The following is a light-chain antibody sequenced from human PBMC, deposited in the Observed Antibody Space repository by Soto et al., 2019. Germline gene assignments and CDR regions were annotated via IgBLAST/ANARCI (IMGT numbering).Light chain of an antibody. V-gene: IGKV3-20*01. Sequence: EIVLTQSPGTLSLSPGERATLSCRASQSVSSSYLAWYQQKPGQAARLLIYGASSRATGIPDRFSGSGSGTDFTLTTSRLEPEDFAVYYCQQYGSSLWMVGQGTKGESK. CDR3: QQYGSSLWM. CDR2: GAS. J-gene: IGKJ1*01. CDR1: QSVSSSY.